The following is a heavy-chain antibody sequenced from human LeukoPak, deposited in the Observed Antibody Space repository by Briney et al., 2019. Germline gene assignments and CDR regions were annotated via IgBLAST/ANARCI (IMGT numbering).Heavy chain of an antibody. CDR2: ISGSGGST. J-gene: IGHJ4*02. V-gene: IGHV3-23*01. D-gene: IGHD3-3*01. CDR1: GFTFSSYA. Sequence: PGGSLRLSCAASGFTFSSYAMSWVRQAPGKGLEWVSAISGSGGSTYYADSVKGRFTISRDNSKNTLYLQMNSLRAEDTAVYYCAKPKGDFWSGYPDYWGQGTLVIVSS. CDR3: AKPKGDFWSGYPDY.